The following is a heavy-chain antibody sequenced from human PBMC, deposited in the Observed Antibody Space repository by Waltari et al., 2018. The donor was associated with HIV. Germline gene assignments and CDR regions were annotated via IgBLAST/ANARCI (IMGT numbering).Heavy chain of an antibody. J-gene: IGHJ6*02. D-gene: IGHD3-10*01. CDR1: GFTFSNHG. CDR2: LSYDGSDK. CDR3: ARRGVLTYYYTMDV. Sequence: QVQLVESGGGVVQPGRSLRLSCGASGFTFSNHGMHWLRQAPGKGLEWVAVLSYDGSDKYYADSVRGRFTISRDNSKNTLYLQMNNLRAEDTAVYFCARRGVLTYYYTMDVWGQGTTVTVSS. V-gene: IGHV3-33*05.